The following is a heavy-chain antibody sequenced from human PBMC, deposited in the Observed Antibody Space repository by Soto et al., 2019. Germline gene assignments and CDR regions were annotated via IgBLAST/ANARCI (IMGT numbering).Heavy chain of an antibody. CDR2: ISGSDGST. CDR1: GFTFSSYA. D-gene: IGHD1-26*01. CDR3: AKDVAYRDGWFDY. J-gene: IGHJ4*02. V-gene: IGHV3-23*01. Sequence: EVQLLESGGGLVQPGGSLRLSCAASGFTFSSYAMSWVRQAPGKGLEWVSAISGSDGSTYYADSVKGRFTISRDNSKNTLYLQMNSLRAEDTAVYYCAKDVAYRDGWFDYWGQGTLVTVSS.